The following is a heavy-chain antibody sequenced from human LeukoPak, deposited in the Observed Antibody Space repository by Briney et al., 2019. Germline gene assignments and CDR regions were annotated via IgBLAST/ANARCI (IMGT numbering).Heavy chain of an antibody. CDR2: IIPIFGAT. D-gene: IGHD3-22*01. CDR3: ARSARDYYDSSAFKKDVNWIDP. CDR1: GGTFSNYA. Sequence: ASVKVSCKASGGTFSNYAIYWVRQAPGQGLEWMGRIIPIFGATIHAQKFQGRVTLTADRSTGTAYMELSSLRSDDTAVYYCARSARDYYDSSAFKKDVNWIDPWGQGTLVTVSS. V-gene: IGHV1-69*06. J-gene: IGHJ5*02.